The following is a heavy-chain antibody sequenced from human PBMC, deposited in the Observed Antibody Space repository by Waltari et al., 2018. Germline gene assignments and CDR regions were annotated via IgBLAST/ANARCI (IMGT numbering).Heavy chain of an antibody. V-gene: IGHV1-69*01. Sequence: QVQMVQSGAEVKKPGSSVKVSCKASGGNFGNYVISWVRQAPGQGLEWMGGITPMLDTKNHGPKFRGRLTITADESTGTAYMELDSLRPDDTAIYFCARDGTSSSHFDSWGQGTQVTVSS. CDR2: ITPMLDTK. J-gene: IGHJ4*02. CDR3: ARDGTSSSHFDS. CDR1: GGNFGNYV.